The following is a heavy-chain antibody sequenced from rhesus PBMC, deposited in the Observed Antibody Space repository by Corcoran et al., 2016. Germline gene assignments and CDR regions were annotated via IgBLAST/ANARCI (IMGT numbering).Heavy chain of an antibody. CDR2: FVGYSDST. CDR3: ARDRSYGNSYGLDS. V-gene: IGHV4-80*01. J-gene: IGHJ6*01. CDR1: GASLSSNW. Sequence: QVQLRESGPGRVKPSETLSLTCTVSGASLSSNWWSWIRQPPWKGLEWIGEFVGYSDSTNYNPSLKSRVTVSKDASKNQFFLKLNAVTAADTAVYYCARDRSYGNSYGLDSWGQGVVVTVSS. D-gene: IGHD4-35*01.